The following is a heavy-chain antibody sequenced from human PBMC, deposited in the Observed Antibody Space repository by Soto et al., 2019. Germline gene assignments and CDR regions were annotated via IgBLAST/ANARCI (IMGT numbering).Heavy chain of an antibody. Sequence: QVQLQESGPGLVKPSQTLSLTCTVSGGSISSGDYYWSWIRRPPGKGLEWIGYIYYSGSTYYNPSLKXRVTXSXHTSKNQFSLKLSSVTAADTAVYYCARVRGVTYFDYWGQGTLVTVSS. V-gene: IGHV4-30-4*01. D-gene: IGHD3-10*01. CDR2: IYYSGST. J-gene: IGHJ4*02. CDR3: ARVRGVTYFDY. CDR1: GGSISSGDYY.